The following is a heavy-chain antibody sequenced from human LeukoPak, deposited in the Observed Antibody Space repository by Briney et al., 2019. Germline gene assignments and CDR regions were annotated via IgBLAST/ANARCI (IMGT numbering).Heavy chain of an antibody. CDR2: ISANSGNT. Sequence: APMKVSCKTSGYSFTSYGISWVRQAPGQGLEWMGWISANSGNTNYAQKLQGRVTMTTDTSTSTAYMELRSLRSDDTAVYFCARDAADTVRGGDYWGQGSLVTVSS. CDR1: GYSFTSYG. V-gene: IGHV1-18*01. CDR3: ARDAADTVRGGDY. J-gene: IGHJ4*02. D-gene: IGHD5-18*01.